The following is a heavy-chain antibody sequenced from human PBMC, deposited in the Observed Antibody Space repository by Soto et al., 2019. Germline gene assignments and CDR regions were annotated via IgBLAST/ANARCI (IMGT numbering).Heavy chain of an antibody. CDR2: ISGTTGHA. D-gene: IGHD3-16*01. J-gene: IGHJ4*02. CDR1: GFPFSNYA. CDR3: ARAPSEYIWGSYLRYYEY. Sequence: EVQILESGGGLVQPGGSLRLSCAASGFPFSNYAMAWVRQAPGKGLEWVSAISGTTGHAFYADSVKDRFTISRDNSKNTLYRQMDSLRGEDTAVYHCARAPSEYIWGSYLRYYEYWGQGTLVTVSS. V-gene: IGHV3-23*01.